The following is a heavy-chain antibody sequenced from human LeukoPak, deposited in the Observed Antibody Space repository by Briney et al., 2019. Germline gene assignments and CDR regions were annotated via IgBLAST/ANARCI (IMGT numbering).Heavy chain of an antibody. Sequence: GESLKISCKGSGYSFTSYWIGWVRQMPGKGLEWMGIIYPGDSDTRYSPSFQGQVTISADKSISTAYLQWSSLKASDTAMYYCARPRNIAAARDAFDIWGQGTMVTVSS. D-gene: IGHD6-13*01. CDR2: IYPGDSDT. CDR1: GYSFTSYW. V-gene: IGHV5-51*01. CDR3: ARPRNIAAARDAFDI. J-gene: IGHJ3*02.